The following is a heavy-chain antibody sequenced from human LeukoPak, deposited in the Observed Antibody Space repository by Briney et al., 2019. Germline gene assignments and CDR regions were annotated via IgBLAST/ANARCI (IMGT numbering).Heavy chain of an antibody. J-gene: IGHJ4*02. Sequence: SETLSLTCTVSGGSISSYYWSWIRQPPGKGLEWIGYIYYSGSTNYNPSLKSRVTISVDTSKNQFSLKLSSVTAADTAVYYCARHREELGNDYWGQGTLSPSPQ. CDR1: GGSISSYY. CDR3: ARHREELGNDY. D-gene: IGHD7-27*01. V-gene: IGHV4-59*08. CDR2: IYYSGST.